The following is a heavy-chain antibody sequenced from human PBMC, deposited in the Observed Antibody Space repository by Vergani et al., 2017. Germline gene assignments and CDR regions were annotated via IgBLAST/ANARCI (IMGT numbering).Heavy chain of an antibody. Sequence: EVQLLESGGGLVQPGGSLRLSCAASGFTFSSYAMSWVRQAPGKGLEWVSAISGSGGSTYYADSVKGRFTISRDNSKNSLYLQMNSLRAEDTAVYYCARVYCSGGSCYSYYYYMDVWGKGTTVTVSS. J-gene: IGHJ6*03. CDR1: GFTFSSYA. CDR3: ARVYCSGGSCYSYYYYMDV. V-gene: IGHV3-23*01. CDR2: ISGSGGST. D-gene: IGHD2-15*01.